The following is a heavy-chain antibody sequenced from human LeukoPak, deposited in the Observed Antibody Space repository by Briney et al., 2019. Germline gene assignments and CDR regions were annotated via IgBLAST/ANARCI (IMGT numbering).Heavy chain of an antibody. CDR3: ARSAVVLPYYFDS. D-gene: IGHD6-19*01. V-gene: IGHV1-24*01. Sequence: ASVKVSCKVSGRTLTELSTHWVRQAPGKGLEWMGFFDPEDGKAISAQDFQGRISITEDTSTDTVHMELTSLTSEDTAVYYCARSAVVLPYYFDSWGQGTLVTVSS. CDR2: FDPEDGKA. CDR1: GRTLTELS. J-gene: IGHJ4*02.